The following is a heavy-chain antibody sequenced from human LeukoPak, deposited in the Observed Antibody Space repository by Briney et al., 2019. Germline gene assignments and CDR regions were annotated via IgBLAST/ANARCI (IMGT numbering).Heavy chain of an antibody. CDR2: IYYSGST. CDR1: GGSISSYY. D-gene: IGHD6-13*01. J-gene: IGHJ6*02. V-gene: IGHV4-59*12. CDR3: ARGGYSSSWSLGMDV. Sequence: SETLSLTCTVSGGSISSYYWTWIRQTPGKELEWIGCIYYSGSTNYNPSLKSRVSISVDTSRNQLPLMLTSVTAADTAVYYCARGGYSSSWSLGMDVWGQGTTVTVSS.